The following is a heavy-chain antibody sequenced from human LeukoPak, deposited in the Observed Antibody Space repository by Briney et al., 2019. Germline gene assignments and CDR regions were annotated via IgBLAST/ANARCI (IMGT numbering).Heavy chain of an antibody. J-gene: IGHJ6*02. V-gene: IGHV3-33*01. D-gene: IGHD4-17*01. CDR1: GFSFSDYG. Sequence: GGSLRLSCAASGFSFSDYGMHWVRQAPGKGLEWVAVIWFDGSDKYYADSVEDRFTISRDTSKSTLYLQMNSLRAEDTAVYYCARDVGLRTYYYGLDVWGQGTTVTVS. CDR2: IWFDGSDK. CDR3: ARDVGLRTYYYGLDV.